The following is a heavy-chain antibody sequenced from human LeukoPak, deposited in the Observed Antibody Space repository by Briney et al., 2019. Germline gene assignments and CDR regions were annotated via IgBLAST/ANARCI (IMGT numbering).Heavy chain of an antibody. D-gene: IGHD3-9*01. CDR2: INPNSGGT. V-gene: IGHV1-2*02. CDR3: ARGGYDILAGYH. Sequence: GASVKVSCKASGYTFTGYYMHWVRQAPGQGLEWMGWINPNSGGTSYAQKFQGRVTMTRDTSISTAYMELSRLRSDDTAVYYCARGGYDILAGYHWGQGTLVTVSS. CDR1: GYTFTGYY. J-gene: IGHJ5*02.